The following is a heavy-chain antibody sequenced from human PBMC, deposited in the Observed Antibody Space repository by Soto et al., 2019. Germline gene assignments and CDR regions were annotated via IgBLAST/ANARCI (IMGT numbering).Heavy chain of an antibody. CDR1: GGTFSSYA. Sequence: SVKVSCKASGGTFSSYAISWVRQAPGQGLEWMGGIIPIFGTANYAQKFQGRVTITADESTSTAYMELSSLRSEDTAVYYCARGVAEYSSSSPAGYWGQGTLVTVSS. V-gene: IGHV1-69*13. J-gene: IGHJ4*02. CDR2: IIPIFGTA. CDR3: ARGVAEYSSSSPAGY. D-gene: IGHD6-6*01.